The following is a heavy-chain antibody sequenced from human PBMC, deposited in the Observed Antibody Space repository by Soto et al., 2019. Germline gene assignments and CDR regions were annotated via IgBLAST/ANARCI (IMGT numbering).Heavy chain of an antibody. CDR3: ARDLVIKPKKKYSGSYSDY. J-gene: IGHJ4*02. CDR2: IYSGGST. CDR1: GFTVSSNY. V-gene: IGHV3-53*01. D-gene: IGHD1-26*01. Sequence: GSLRLSCAASGFTVSSNYMSWVRQAPGKGLEWVSVIYSGGSTYYADSVKGRFTISRDNSKNTLYLQMNSLRAEDTAVYYCARDLVIKPKKKYSGSYSDYWGQGTLVTVSS.